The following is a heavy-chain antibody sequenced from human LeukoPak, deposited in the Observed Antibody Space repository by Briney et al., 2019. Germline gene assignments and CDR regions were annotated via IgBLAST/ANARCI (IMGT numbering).Heavy chain of an antibody. CDR1: GYTFIGYH. V-gene: IGHV1-46*01. CDR2: TNPSGGGT. Sequence: GASVKVSCKASGYTFIGYHMYWVQQAPGQGLEWMGRTNPSGGGTRYAQKFQGRVTLTRDMSTSTVYMELSSLRSDDTAVYYCARDPCGGDCYFDYWGQGTLVTVSS. J-gene: IGHJ4*02. CDR3: ARDPCGGDCYFDY. D-gene: IGHD2-21*02.